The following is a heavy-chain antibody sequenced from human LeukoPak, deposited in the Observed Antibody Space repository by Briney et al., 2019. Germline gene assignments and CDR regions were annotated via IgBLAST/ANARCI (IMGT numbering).Heavy chain of an antibody. Sequence: SETLSLTCTASGGSFSSYYWSWIRQFPGKGLEWIGYIYFSGSTSYNPSLESRVTISLDTSQNQFSLKLSSVNAADTAVYFCARGGYTTAYYYFDYWGLGTLVTVSS. CDR3: ARGGYTTAYYYFDY. D-gene: IGHD3-9*01. CDR1: GGSFSSYY. V-gene: IGHV4-59*08. J-gene: IGHJ4*02. CDR2: IYFSGST.